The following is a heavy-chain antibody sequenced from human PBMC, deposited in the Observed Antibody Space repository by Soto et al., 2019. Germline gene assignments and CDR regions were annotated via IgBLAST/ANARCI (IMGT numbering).Heavy chain of an antibody. Sequence: GGSLRLSCAASGFTFSSYGMHWVRQAPGKGLEWVAVISYDGSNKYYADSVKGRFTISRDRSKNTVSLQMDSLRAEDTAVYYCAKDRGIIVKAGDAFDVWGQGTKVTVSS. CDR3: AKDRGIIVKAGDAFDV. CDR2: ISYDGSNK. J-gene: IGHJ3*01. CDR1: GFTFSSYG. D-gene: IGHD3-16*02. V-gene: IGHV3-30*18.